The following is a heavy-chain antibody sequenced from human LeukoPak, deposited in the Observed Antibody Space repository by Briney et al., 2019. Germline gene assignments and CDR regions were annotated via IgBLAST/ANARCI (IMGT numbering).Heavy chain of an antibody. V-gene: IGHV4-34*01. D-gene: IGHD2-2*01. J-gene: IGHJ5*02. Sequence: SETLSLTCAVYGGSFSGYYWSWIRQPPGKGLEWIGEINHSGSTNYNPSLKSRVTISVDTSKNQFSLKLSSVTAADTAVYYCARDLVVVPAANGGGFDPWGQGTLVTVSS. CDR1: GGSFSGYY. CDR2: INHSGST. CDR3: ARDLVVVPAANGGGFDP.